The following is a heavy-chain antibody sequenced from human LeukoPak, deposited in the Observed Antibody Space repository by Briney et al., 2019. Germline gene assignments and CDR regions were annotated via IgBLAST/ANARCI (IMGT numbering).Heavy chain of an antibody. V-gene: IGHV1-18*01. CDR3: ARVPGYSGYDLPVDY. D-gene: IGHD5-12*01. Sequence: WASVKVSCKASGYTFSNYGFSWVRQAPRQGLEWMGWISAYNGNTNYAQKLQGRVTMTTDTSTSTAYMELRSLRSDDTAVYYCARVPGYSGYDLPVDYWGQGTLVTVSS. CDR1: GYTFSNYG. J-gene: IGHJ4*02. CDR2: ISAYNGNT.